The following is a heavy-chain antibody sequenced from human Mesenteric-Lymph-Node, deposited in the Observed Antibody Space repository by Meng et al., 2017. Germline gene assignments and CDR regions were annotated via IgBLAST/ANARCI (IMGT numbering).Heavy chain of an antibody. J-gene: IGHJ6*02. CDR3: ARGGDETSYGLDV. CDR2: ISPADSDI. CDR1: GYTFNTYW. V-gene: IGHV5-51*01. Sequence: GESLKISCKGSGYTFNTYWIAWVRQMPGKGLEWMGIISPADSDIRYSPAFQGQVTISADKSISTAYLQWSSLKASDTAMYYCARGGDETSYGLDVWGQGTTVTVSS. D-gene: IGHD3-10*01.